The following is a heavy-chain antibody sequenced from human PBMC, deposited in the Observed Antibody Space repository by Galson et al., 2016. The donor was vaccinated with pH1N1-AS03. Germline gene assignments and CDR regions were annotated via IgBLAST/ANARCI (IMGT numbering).Heavy chain of an antibody. Sequence: SLRLSCAASGFTFSSYSMNWVRQAPGKGLEWVSYISSSSTTIYYADSVKGRFTISRDNAENSLYLQMNSLRDEDTAVYYCAREYCGGDCYSPAPAIDYWGQGTLVTASS. J-gene: IGHJ4*02. CDR3: AREYCGGDCYSPAPAIDY. V-gene: IGHV3-48*02. CDR1: GFTFSSYS. CDR2: ISSSSTTI. D-gene: IGHD2-21*02.